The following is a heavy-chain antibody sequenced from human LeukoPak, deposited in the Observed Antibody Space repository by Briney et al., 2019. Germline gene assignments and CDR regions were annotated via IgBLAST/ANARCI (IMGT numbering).Heavy chain of an antibody. V-gene: IGHV3-53*01. J-gene: IGHJ4*02. Sequence: GGSLRLSCAVSGFTVSGNYMSWVRQAPGKGLEWVSLIYSGGTTYYADSVKGRFTISRDNSKNTLYLQMNSLRAEDTAVYYCAKVSAGQAAFDYWGQGTLVTVSS. CDR3: AKVSAGQAAFDY. CDR2: IYSGGTT. CDR1: GFTVSGNY. D-gene: IGHD3-10*01.